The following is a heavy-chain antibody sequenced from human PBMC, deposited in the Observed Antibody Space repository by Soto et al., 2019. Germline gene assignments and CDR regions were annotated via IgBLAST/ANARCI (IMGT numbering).Heavy chain of an antibody. Sequence: ASVKVSCNASGYTFTGHYMHWARQALGQGLEWVGRINPNSGDTNYAQNCQGRVTMTKDTSISTAYMELSRLRSDDTAVYYCARGPVNYYGSGSYSFFYYGMDVWGQGTTVTVS. CDR3: ARGPVNYYGSGSYSFFYYGMDV. D-gene: IGHD3-10*01. CDR2: INPNSGDT. V-gene: IGHV1-2*02. J-gene: IGHJ6*02. CDR1: GYTFTGHY.